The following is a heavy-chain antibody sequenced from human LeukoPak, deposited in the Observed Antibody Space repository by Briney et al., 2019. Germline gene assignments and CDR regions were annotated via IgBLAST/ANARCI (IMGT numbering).Heavy chain of an antibody. D-gene: IGHD6-19*01. J-gene: IGHJ1*01. CDR1: GFTFSSYA. V-gene: IGHV3-23*01. CDR2: ISGSGGST. CDR3: AKQWLDEYFQH. Sequence: GGSLRLSCAASGFTFSSYAMSWVRQAPGKGLEWVSSISGSGGSTYYADSVKGRFTISRDNSKNTLYLQMNSLRAEDTAVYYCAKQWLDEYFQHGGQGTLVTVSS.